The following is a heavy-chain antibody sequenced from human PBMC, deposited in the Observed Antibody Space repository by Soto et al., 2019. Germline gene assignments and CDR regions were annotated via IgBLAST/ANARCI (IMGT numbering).Heavy chain of an antibody. CDR2: INHSGSI. J-gene: IGHJ4*02. V-gene: IGHV4-34*01. CDR1: VGSFSGYY. CDR3: ARGRKEYTSSRYVD. D-gene: IGHD6-13*01. Sequence: PSETLSLTCAVYVGSFSGYYGSLIRQPPGKGLEWIWEINHSGSINYNASLKSRVTISVDTSKNKFSLNLSSVTAADTAVYYCARGRKEYTSSRYVDWAQGTIVTVSS.